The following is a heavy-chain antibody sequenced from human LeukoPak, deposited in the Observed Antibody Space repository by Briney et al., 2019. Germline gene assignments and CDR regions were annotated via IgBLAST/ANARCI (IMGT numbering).Heavy chain of an antibody. CDR1: GDSVSSNIAA. J-gene: IGHJ4*02. CDR2: TYYRSNWYK. Sequence: SQTLSLTCAISGDSVSSNIAAWNWIRQSPSRGLEWLGRTYYRSNWYKDYAVSVKSRITINPDTSKNQFSLQLNSLTPEDTAMYYCARDPYSISWYYFDYWGQGTLVTVSS. D-gene: IGHD6-13*01. CDR3: ARDPYSISWYYFDY. V-gene: IGHV6-1*01.